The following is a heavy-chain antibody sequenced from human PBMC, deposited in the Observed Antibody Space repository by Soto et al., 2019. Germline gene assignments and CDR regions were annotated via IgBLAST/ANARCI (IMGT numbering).Heavy chain of an antibody. V-gene: IGHV2-5*02. D-gene: IGHD3-16*01. J-gene: IGHJ3*01. CDR1: GISLTTSGEG. Sequence: QIALKESGPTLVNPTQTLTLTCTFSGISLTTSGEGVGWVRQPPGKGLEWVALVYGDGDKRYLTSMKSRLTITKDTSKNQVVLTMTNMGPVDTGTYFCAHNIGGDYVYGFDFWGQGTKVTVS. CDR2: VYGDGDK. CDR3: AHNIGGDYVYGFDF.